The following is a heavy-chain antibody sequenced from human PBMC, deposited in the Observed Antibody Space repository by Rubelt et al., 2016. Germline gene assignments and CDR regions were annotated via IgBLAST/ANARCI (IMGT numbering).Heavy chain of an antibody. D-gene: IGHD3-3*01. V-gene: IGHV4-4*02. J-gene: IGHJ6*02. CDR3: ARRSEFVHPYGMDV. Sequence: GLECIGEIYHGGSTNYNPSLKRRVTISVEKSKNQFSLKLISVTAADTAVYYCARRSEFVHPYGMDVWGQGTTVTVSS. CDR2: IYHGGST.